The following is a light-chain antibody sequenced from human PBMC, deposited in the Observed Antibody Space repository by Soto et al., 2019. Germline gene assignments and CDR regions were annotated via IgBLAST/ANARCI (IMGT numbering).Light chain of an antibody. Sequence: DIQMTQSPSSLSASVGDRVTITCRASQSISSYLNWYQQKPGKAPKLLMYAASSLQSGVPSRFSASGSGTDFTLTISSLQPEDFATYYCQQSYRTPPWTFGQGTKVEIK. V-gene: IGKV1-39*01. CDR3: QQSYRTPPWT. CDR2: AAS. J-gene: IGKJ1*01. CDR1: QSISSY.